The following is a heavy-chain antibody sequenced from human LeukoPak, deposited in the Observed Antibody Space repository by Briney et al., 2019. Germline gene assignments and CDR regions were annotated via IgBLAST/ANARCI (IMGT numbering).Heavy chain of an antibody. CDR1: GGFIVSHY. D-gene: IGHD6-19*01. Sequence: PSETLSLTCTVSGGFIVSHYWTWIRQPPGKGLEWIGYIYSTGGTNYNPSLKGRVDISVDTSKNQFSLILSSVTAADTAVYYCARIAVSSGWGYFDSWGQGTLVTASS. V-gene: IGHV4-59*11. CDR3: ARIAVSSGWGYFDS. J-gene: IGHJ4*02. CDR2: IYSTGGT.